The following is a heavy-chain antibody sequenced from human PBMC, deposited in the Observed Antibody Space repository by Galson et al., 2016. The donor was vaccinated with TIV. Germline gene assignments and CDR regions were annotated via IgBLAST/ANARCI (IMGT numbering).Heavy chain of an antibody. CDR3: ARSYYYGSGGGVDY. CDR2: TNANTGGT. CDR1: GYSFTGYF. J-gene: IGHJ4*02. D-gene: IGHD3-10*01. Sequence: SVKVSCKASGYSFTGYFIHWVRQAPGQGLEWMGWTNANTGGTISAQKFQGRLTMTRDTSISTAYMELTRLTSDDTAVYYCARSYYYGSGGGVDYWGQGTLVTVSS. V-gene: IGHV1-2*02.